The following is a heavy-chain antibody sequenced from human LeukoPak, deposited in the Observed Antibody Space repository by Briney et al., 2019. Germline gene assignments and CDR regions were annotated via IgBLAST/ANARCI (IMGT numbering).Heavy chain of an antibody. Sequence: ASVKVSCKASGGTFSSYAISWVRQAPGQGLEWMGRIIPILGIANYAQKFQGRVTITADESTSTAYMELSSLRSEDTAVYYCARDLTYYGKGHYSWGQGTLVTVSS. CDR3: ARDLTYYGKGHYS. CDR2: IIPILGIA. D-gene: IGHD3-10*01. J-gene: IGHJ4*02. CDR1: GGTFSSYA. V-gene: IGHV1-69*04.